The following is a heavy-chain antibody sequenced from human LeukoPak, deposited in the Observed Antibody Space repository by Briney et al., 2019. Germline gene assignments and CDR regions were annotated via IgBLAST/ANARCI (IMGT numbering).Heavy chain of an antibody. CDR2: IKQDGSEK. CDR3: ARAVITMIVVAGNWFDP. Sequence: GGSLRLSCAASGFTFSSYWMSWVRQAPGKGLEWVANIKQDGSEKYYVDSVKGRFTISRDNAKNSLYLQMNSLRAEDTAVYYCARAVITMIVVAGNWFDPWGQGTLVTVSS. CDR1: GFTFSSYW. V-gene: IGHV3-7*01. D-gene: IGHD3-22*01. J-gene: IGHJ5*02.